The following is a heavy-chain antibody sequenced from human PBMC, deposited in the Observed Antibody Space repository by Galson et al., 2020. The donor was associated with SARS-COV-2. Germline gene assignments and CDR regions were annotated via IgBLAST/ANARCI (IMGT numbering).Heavy chain of an antibody. CDR1: GFTFSNYW. D-gene: IGHD1-26*01. J-gene: IGHJ4*02. CDR2: INSNGSST. CDR3: TATRAY. V-gene: IGHV3-74*01. Sequence: GGSLRLSCAASGFTFSNYWTHWVRQAPGKGLVWVSRINSNGSSTSYADSVKGPFTISRDNAKNTSYLQMNSLRAEDTALYYCTATRAYWGQGTLVTVSS.